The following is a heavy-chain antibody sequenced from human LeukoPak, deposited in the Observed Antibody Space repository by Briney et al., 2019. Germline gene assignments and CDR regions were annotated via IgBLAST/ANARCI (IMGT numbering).Heavy chain of an antibody. D-gene: IGHD2-15*01. J-gene: IGHJ6*02. Sequence: GSLRLPCAASGFTFSSYAMSWVRQAPGKGLEWVSAISGSGGSTYYADSVKGRFTISRDNSKNTLYLQMNSLRAEDTAVYYCAKDGNGVYYYGMDVGGQGPTVTVSS. CDR1: GFTFSSYA. V-gene: IGHV3-23*01. CDR2: ISGSGGST. CDR3: AKDGNGVYYYGMDV.